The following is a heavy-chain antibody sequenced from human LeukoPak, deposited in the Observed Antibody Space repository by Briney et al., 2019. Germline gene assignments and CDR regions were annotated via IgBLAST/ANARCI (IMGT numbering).Heavy chain of an antibody. CDR3: AVLTPRWDYDILTGSLPPGWHGMDV. J-gene: IGHJ6*02. CDR1: GYTFTSYY. CDR2: INPSGGST. V-gene: IGHV1-46*01. D-gene: IGHD3-9*01. Sequence: ASVKVSCKASGYTFTSYYMHWVRQAPGQGLEWMGIINPSGGSTSYAQKFQGRVTMTRDTSTSTVYMELSSLRSEDTAVYYCAVLTPRWDYDILTGSLPPGWHGMDVWGQGTTVTVSS.